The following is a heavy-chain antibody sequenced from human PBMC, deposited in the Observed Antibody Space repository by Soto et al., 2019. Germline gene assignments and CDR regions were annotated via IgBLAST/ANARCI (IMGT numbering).Heavy chain of an antibody. D-gene: IGHD1-26*01. Sequence: PSETLSLTCTVSGGSISNFYWSWIRQPPGKGLEWIGYIYYSGTTSYNPSLNSRVTISVDTSKNQFSLKLNSVTAADTAVYYCARRYGSAIDYWGQGTLVTVSS. CDR2: IYYSGTT. CDR1: GGSISNFY. CDR3: ARRYGSAIDY. V-gene: IGHV4-59*08. J-gene: IGHJ4*02.